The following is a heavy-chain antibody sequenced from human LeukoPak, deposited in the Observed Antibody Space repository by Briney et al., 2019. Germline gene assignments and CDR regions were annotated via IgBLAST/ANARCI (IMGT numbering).Heavy chain of an antibody. Sequence: SETLSLTCTVSGGSIRNYYWSWIRQPPGKGLEWIGYIYYSGSTYYNPSLKGRVTISVDTSKNQFSLKLSSVTAADTAVYYCARRGNSLDYWGQGTPVTVSS. CDR1: GGSIRNYY. CDR3: ARRGNSLDY. D-gene: IGHD4-23*01. CDR2: IYYSGST. J-gene: IGHJ4*02. V-gene: IGHV4-59*01.